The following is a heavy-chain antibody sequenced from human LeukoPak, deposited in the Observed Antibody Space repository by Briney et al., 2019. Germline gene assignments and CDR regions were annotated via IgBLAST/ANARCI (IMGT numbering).Heavy chain of an antibody. CDR1: GVSISSSNFY. J-gene: IGHJ5*02. V-gene: IGHV4-39*07. D-gene: IGHD3-10*01. CDR3: ASNYGSGRLNWFDP. Sequence: PSETLSLTCTVSGVSISSSNFYWDWIRQPPGKGLEWIGNIYYSGTTYYNPSLKSRVTISVDTSKNQFSLKLSSVTAADTAVYYCASNYGSGRLNWFDPWGQGTLVTVSS. CDR2: IYYSGTT.